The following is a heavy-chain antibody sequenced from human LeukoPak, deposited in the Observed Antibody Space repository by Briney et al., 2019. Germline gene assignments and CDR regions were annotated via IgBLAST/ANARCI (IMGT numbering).Heavy chain of an antibody. J-gene: IGHJ4*02. CDR2: ISAYNGNT. CDR3: ARDELATFDY. D-gene: IGHD1-26*01. CDR1: GGTFSSHA. Sequence: ASVKVSCKASGGTFSSHAISWVRQAPGQGLEWMGWISAYNGNTNYAQKLQGRVTMTTDTSTSTAYMELRSLRSDDTAVYYCARDELATFDYWGQGTLVTVSS. V-gene: IGHV1-18*01.